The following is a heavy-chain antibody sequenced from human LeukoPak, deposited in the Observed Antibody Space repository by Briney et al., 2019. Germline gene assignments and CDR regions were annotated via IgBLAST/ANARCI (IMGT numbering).Heavy chain of an antibody. CDR1: GFTFSSYG. D-gene: IGHD3-10*01. Sequence: GGSLRLSCAASGFTFSSYGMHWVRQAPGKGLEWVAIISYDGSNKYYADSVKGRFTISRDNSKNTLYLQMNSLRAEDTAVYYCARGSVAMVRGVKAFDIWGQGTMVTVSS. J-gene: IGHJ3*02. CDR2: ISYDGSNK. V-gene: IGHV3-30*03. CDR3: ARGSVAMVRGVKAFDI.